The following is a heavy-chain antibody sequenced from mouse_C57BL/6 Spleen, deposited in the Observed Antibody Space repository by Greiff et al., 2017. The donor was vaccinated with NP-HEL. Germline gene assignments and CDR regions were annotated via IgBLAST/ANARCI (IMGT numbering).Heavy chain of an antibody. V-gene: IGHV1-18*01. D-gene: IGHD2-12*01. CDR2: INPNNGGT. CDR1: GYTFTDYN. Sequence: VQLKESGPELVKPGASVKIPCKASGYTFTDYNMDWVKQIHGKSLEWIGDINPNNGGTIYNQKFKGKATLTVDKSSSTAYMELRSLTSEDTAVYYCARPYDGAMDYWGQGTSVTVSS. CDR3: ARPYDGAMDY. J-gene: IGHJ4*01.